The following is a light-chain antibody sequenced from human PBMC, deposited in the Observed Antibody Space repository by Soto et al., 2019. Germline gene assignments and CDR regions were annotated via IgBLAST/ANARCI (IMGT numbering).Light chain of an antibody. CDR3: QQYTNWYPFT. V-gene: IGKV3-15*01. Sequence: EIVMTQSPATLSVSPADSTTLSSRASQSVSINLASYQQKPGQAVRLLIYGASTRATGSAARFSGSGSGTKLTLPISSLQSEDFAVYYCQQYTNWYPFTFGQGTRLEIK. J-gene: IGKJ5*01. CDR1: QSVSIN. CDR2: GAS.